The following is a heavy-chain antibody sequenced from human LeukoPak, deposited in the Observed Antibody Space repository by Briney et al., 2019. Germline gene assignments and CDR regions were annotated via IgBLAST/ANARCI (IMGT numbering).Heavy chain of an antibody. V-gene: IGHV1-2*02. CDR3: ARVPPYDFWSGYYLDL. D-gene: IGHD3-3*01. J-gene: IGHJ5*02. CDR1: GYTFTGYY. Sequence: ASVKVSCKASGYTFTGYYMHWVRQAPGQGLEWMGWINPNSGGTNYAQKLQGRVTMTTDTSTSTAYMELRSLRSDDTAVYFCARVPPYDFWSGYYLDLWGQGTLVTVSS. CDR2: INPNSGGT.